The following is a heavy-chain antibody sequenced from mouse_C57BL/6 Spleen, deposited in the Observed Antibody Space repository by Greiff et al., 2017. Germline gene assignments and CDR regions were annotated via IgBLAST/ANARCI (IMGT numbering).Heavy chain of an antibody. CDR3: AREGYSKRPFAY. CDR1: GFTFSSYA. V-gene: IGHV5-4*01. J-gene: IGHJ3*01. CDR2: ISDGGSYT. Sequence: EVKLMESGGGLVKPGGSLKLSCAASGFTFSSYAMSWVRPTPEKRLEWVATISDGGSYTYYPDNVKGRFTISRDNAKNDLYLQMSNLKSEYTAMYDCAREGYSKRPFAYWGQGTLVTVSA. D-gene: IGHD2-5*01.